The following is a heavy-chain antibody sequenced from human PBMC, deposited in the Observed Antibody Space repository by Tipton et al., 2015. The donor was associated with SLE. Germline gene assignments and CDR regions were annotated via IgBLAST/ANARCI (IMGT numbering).Heavy chain of an antibody. J-gene: IGHJ2*01. CDR2: VYTTGST. CDR1: GGSISNGMYY. D-gene: IGHD6-13*01. CDR3: ARDRRLIAAPSFWWYFDL. Sequence: TLSLTCTVSGGSISNGMYYYNWIRQPAGKGLEWIGRVYTTGSTTYNPSLKSRVTISVDTSKNQFSLKLSSVTAADTAVYYCARDRRLIAAPSFWWYFDLWGRGTLVTVSS. V-gene: IGHV4-61*02.